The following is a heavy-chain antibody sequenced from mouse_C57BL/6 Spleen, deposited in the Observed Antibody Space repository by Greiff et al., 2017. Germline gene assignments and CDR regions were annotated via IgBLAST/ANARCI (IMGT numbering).Heavy chain of an antibody. CDR1: GYSFTDYN. Sequence: EVKLVESGPELVKPGASVKISCKASGYSFTDYNMNWVKQSNGKSLEWIGVINPNYGTTSYNQKFKGKATLTVDQSSSTAYMQLNSLTSEDSAVYYCARGVHYSNLGAYWGQGTLVTVSA. V-gene: IGHV1-39*01. CDR3: ARGVHYSNLGAY. D-gene: IGHD2-5*01. J-gene: IGHJ3*01. CDR2: INPNYGTT.